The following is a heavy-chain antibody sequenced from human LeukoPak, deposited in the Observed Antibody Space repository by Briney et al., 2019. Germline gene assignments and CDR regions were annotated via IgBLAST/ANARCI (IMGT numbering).Heavy chain of an antibody. CDR3: ARDGGPYSSTLRGQ. CDR2: MYSSGST. J-gene: IGHJ4*02. V-gene: IGHV3-53*01. D-gene: IGHD6-19*01. Sequence: PGGSLRLSCAVSGLIVLGNYMSWVRQAPGKGLGGVSVMYSSGSTDYADSVKGRFTISRDNSMNTLYLQIKRLRADDTAVYYCARDGGPYSSTLRGQWGQGTLVTVSS. CDR1: GLIVLGNY.